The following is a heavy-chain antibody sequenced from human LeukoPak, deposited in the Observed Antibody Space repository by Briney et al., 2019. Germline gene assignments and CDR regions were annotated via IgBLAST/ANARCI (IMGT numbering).Heavy chain of an antibody. CDR1: GFTFSSYA. Sequence: QPGGSLRLSCAASGFTFSSYAMSWVRQAPGKGLELVSAISGSGGSTYYADSVKGRFTISRDNSKNTLYLQMNSLRAEDTAVYYCAKDKALLWFGELLRWGQGTLVTVSS. CDR2: ISGSGGST. V-gene: IGHV3-23*01. CDR3: AKDKALLWFGELLR. D-gene: IGHD3-10*01. J-gene: IGHJ4*02.